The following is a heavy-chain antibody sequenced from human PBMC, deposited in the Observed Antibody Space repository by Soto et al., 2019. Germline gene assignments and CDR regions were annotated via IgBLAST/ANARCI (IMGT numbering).Heavy chain of an antibody. CDR3: AKDPGEYYFDY. CDR1: GFTFSSYG. J-gene: IGHJ4*02. V-gene: IGHV3-30*18. CDR2: ISYDGSNK. Sequence: QVQLVESGGGVVQPGRSLRLSCAASGFTFSSYGMDWVRQAPGKGLEWVAVISYDGSNKYYADSVKGRFTISRDNSKNTLYLQMNSLRAEDTAVYYCAKDPGEYYFDYWGQGTLVTVSS. D-gene: IGHD3-10*01.